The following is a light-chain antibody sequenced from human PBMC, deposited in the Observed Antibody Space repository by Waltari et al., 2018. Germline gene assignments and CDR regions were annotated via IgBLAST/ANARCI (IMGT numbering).Light chain of an antibody. V-gene: IGLV6-57*03. CDR3: QSYDSSTVV. Sequence: NFMLTQPHSVSESPGKTVTISCTRSSGSIASNYVQWYQQRPGSAPTTVIYEDNQRPSGVPDRVSGSIDSSSNSASLTISGLKTEDEADYYCQSYDSSTVVFGGGTKLTVL. CDR1: SGSIASNY. CDR2: EDN. J-gene: IGLJ2*01.